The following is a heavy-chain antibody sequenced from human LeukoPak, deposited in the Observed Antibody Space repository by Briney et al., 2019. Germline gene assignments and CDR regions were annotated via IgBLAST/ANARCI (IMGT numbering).Heavy chain of an antibody. J-gene: IGHJ5*02. V-gene: IGHV1-69*05. Sequence: SVKVSCKASGYTFTSYDINWVRQAPGQGLEWMGGINPIIGTANYAQKFQGRVTITTDESTSTAYMELSSLRSGDTAVYYCARFKGWRGDSCYPPDNVCDPWGQGTLVTVST. D-gene: IGHD2-15*01. CDR1: GYTFTSYD. CDR3: ARFKGWRGDSCYPPDNVCDP. CDR2: INPIIGTA.